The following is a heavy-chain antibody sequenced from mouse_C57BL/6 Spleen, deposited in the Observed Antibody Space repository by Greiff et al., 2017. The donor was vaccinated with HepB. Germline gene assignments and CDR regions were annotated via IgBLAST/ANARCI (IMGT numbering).Heavy chain of an antibody. V-gene: IGHV1-82*01. CDR2: IYPGDGGT. Sequence: QVHVKQSGPELVKPGASVKISCKASGYAFSSSWMNWVKQRPGKGLEWIGRIYPGDGGTNYNGKVKGKATLTADKYSSTAHMQLSSLTSEDSAVSFCARTYGSTYSAWFAYWGQGTLVTVSA. D-gene: IGHD1-1*01. J-gene: IGHJ3*01. CDR1: GYAFSSSW. CDR3: ARTYGSTYSAWFAY.